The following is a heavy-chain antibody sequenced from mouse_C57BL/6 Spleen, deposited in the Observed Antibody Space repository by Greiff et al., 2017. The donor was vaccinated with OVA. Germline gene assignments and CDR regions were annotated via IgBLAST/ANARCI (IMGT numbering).Heavy chain of an antibody. CDR3: AKAQANYYAMDY. D-gene: IGHD3-2*02. J-gene: IGHJ4*01. Sequence: QVQLQQPGTELVKPGASVKLSCKASGYTFTSYWMHWVKQRPGQGLEWIGNINPSNGGTNYNEKFKSKATLTVDKSASTAYMQLSSPTSEDSAVYYCAKAQANYYAMDYWGQGTSVTVSS. CDR1: GYTFTSYW. CDR2: INPSNGGT. V-gene: IGHV1-53*01.